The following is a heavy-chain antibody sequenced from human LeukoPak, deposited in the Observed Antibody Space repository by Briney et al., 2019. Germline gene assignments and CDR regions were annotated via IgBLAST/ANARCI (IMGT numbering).Heavy chain of an antibody. CDR1: GFTFSSYS. V-gene: IGHV3-48*01. CDR3: ASGSSSAGGMDFDY. CDR2: ISSSSSTI. J-gene: IGHJ4*02. Sequence: PGGSLRLSCAASGFTFSSYSMSWVRQAPGKGLEWVSYISSSSSTIYYADSVKGRFTISRDNAKNSLYLQMNSLRAEDTAVYYCASGSSSAGGMDFDYWGQGTLVTVSS. D-gene: IGHD6-6*01.